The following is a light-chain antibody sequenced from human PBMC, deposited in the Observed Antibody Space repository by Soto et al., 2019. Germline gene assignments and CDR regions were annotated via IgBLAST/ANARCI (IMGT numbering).Light chain of an antibody. Sequence: DIQMTQSPSTLSASVGDRVTITCRASQSISSWLAWYQQKPGKAPKLLIYDASSLESGVPSRFSGSGSDTVFTLTINNLQPDDFATYHCQQYNRYSLTFGGGTKVEIK. V-gene: IGKV1-5*01. CDR3: QQYNRYSLT. CDR1: QSISSW. J-gene: IGKJ4*01. CDR2: DAS.